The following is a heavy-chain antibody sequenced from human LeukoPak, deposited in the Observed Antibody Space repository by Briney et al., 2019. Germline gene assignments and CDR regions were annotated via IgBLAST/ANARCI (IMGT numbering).Heavy chain of an antibody. Sequence: SVKVSCKASGGTFSSYAISWVRQAPGQGLEWMGGIIPIFGTANYAQKFQGRVTITADESTSTAYMELSSLRSEDTAVYYCARAYDISGYSRGFDYWGQGALVTVSS. V-gene: IGHV1-69*13. J-gene: IGHJ4*02. D-gene: IGHD3-22*01. CDR2: IIPIFGTA. CDR1: GGTFSSYA. CDR3: ARAYDISGYSRGFDY.